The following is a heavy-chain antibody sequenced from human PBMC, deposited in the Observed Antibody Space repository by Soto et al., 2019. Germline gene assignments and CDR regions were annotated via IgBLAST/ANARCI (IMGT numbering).Heavy chain of an antibody. J-gene: IGHJ4*02. CDR2: IYYSGNT. V-gene: IGHV4-30-4*01. CDR1: GGSTSSDNY. Sequence: SETLSLTCTVSGGSTSSDNYWSWIRQPPGKGLEWIGHIYYSGNTDYNPSLKSRLAISIDTSKNQFSLKLSSVTAADTAVYFCAREGGESSDGLYYFDSWGQGSLVT. D-gene: IGHD3-16*01. CDR3: AREGGESSDGLYYFDS.